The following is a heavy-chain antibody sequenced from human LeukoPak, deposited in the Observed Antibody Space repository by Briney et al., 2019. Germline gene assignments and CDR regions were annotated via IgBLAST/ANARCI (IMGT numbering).Heavy chain of an antibody. Sequence: ASVKVSCKASGYTFTSYHIHWVRQAPGQGLEWMGIIKPSGGSTSYAQKFQGRITMTTDTSTSTVYMELSSLISDDTAVYYCATDEETTVTTPRYFDYWGQGALVTVSS. CDR3: ATDEETTVTTPRYFDY. J-gene: IGHJ4*02. CDR1: GYTFTSYH. CDR2: IKPSGGST. D-gene: IGHD4-17*01. V-gene: IGHV1-46*01.